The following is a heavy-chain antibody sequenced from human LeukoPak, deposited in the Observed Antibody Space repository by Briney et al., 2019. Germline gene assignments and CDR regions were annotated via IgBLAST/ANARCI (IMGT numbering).Heavy chain of an antibody. D-gene: IGHD3-10*01. CDR1: GFTFDDYG. CDR3: ARDVVTMVLGAFDI. CDR2: INWNGGST. V-gene: IGHV3-20*04. Sequence: GGSLRLSCAASGFTFDDYGMSWVRQAPGKGLEWVSGINWNGGSTGYADSVKGRFTISRDNAKNSLYLQMNSLRAEDTALYYCARDVVTMVLGAFDIWGQGTMVTVSS. J-gene: IGHJ3*02.